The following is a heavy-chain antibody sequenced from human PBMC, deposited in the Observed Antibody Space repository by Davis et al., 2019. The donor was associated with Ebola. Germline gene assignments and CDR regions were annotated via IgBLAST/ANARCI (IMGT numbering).Heavy chain of an antibody. Sequence: LKISCAASGFTFSSYAMSWVRQAPGKGLEWVSAISGSGGSTYYADSVKGRFTISRDNSKNTLYLQMNSLRAEDTAVYYCARDTAAALDYWGQGTLVTVSS. D-gene: IGHD6-13*01. J-gene: IGHJ4*02. CDR1: GFTFSSYA. CDR2: ISGSGGST. V-gene: IGHV3-23*01. CDR3: ARDTAAALDY.